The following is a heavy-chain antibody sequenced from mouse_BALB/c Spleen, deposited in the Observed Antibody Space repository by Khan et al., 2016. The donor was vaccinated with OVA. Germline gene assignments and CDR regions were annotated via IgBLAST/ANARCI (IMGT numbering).Heavy chain of an antibody. D-gene: IGHD1-1*01. CDR2: IDPSDSYT. Sequence: QVQLKQSGAELVKPGASVKLSCKASGYPLTSYWLHWVKQRPGQGLEWIGEIDPSDSYTNYNQKFKGKATLTVDKSSSTTYMQLSRLTSEDSAVYVCAGSFHYSSSTWFAYWGQGTLVTVSA. J-gene: IGHJ3*01. CDR1: GYPLTSYW. V-gene: IGHV1-69*02. CDR3: AGSFHYSSSTWFAY.